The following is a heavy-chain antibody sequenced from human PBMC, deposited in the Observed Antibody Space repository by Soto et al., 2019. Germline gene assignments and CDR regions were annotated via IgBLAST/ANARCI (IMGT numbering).Heavy chain of an antibody. CDR3: ARDRGYR. Sequence: EVQLVESGGGLVQPGGSLRLSCAASGFSVGDNYMQWVRQAPGKGLEWVSLIYSGGSTFYADSVKGRFTISRDNSKNTLFLQMNNLRVDDTAVYYCARDRGYRWGQGTMVTVSA. CDR2: IYSGGST. J-gene: IGHJ3*01. CDR1: GFSVGDNY. D-gene: IGHD5-12*01. V-gene: IGHV3-66*01.